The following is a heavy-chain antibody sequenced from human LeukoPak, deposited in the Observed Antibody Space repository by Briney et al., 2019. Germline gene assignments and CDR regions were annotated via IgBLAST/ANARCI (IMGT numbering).Heavy chain of an antibody. CDR3: STPWYYYDNNAFDI. CDR2: ISGSGGST. CDR1: GFTFSSYA. J-gene: IGHJ3*02. Sequence: GGSLRLSCAASGFTFSSYAMSWVRQAPGKGLEWVSAISGSGGSTYYADSVKGRFTIFRDNSKNTLYLQVNSLRAEDTAVYYCSTPWYYYDNNAFDIWGQGTLVTVSS. D-gene: IGHD3-22*01. V-gene: IGHV3-23*01.